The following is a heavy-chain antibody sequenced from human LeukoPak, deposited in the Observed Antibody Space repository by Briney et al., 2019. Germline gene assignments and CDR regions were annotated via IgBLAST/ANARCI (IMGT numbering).Heavy chain of an antibody. CDR2: ISGSGGNT. D-gene: IGHD6-19*01. V-gene: IGHV3-23*01. J-gene: IGHJ4*02. CDR3: ARLPTSSGWYAFDY. Sequence: GGSLRLSCAASGFTFSSYAMSWVRQAPGKGLEWVSTISGSGGNTYYADSAEGRVTTSRDSSENTLYLQMNSLRADDTALYYCARLPTSSGWYAFDYWGQGTLVTVSS. CDR1: GFTFSSYA.